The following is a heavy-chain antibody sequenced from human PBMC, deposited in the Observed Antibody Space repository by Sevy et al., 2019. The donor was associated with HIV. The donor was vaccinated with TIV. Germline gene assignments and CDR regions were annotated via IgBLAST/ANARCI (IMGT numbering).Heavy chain of an antibody. V-gene: IGHV1-2*02. J-gene: IGHJ4*02. CDR1: GYTFTGYY. CDR2: INPDSCDP. Sequence: ASVKVSCKASGYTFTGYYMHWMRQAPRQGLEWMGWINPDSCDPTYAPKFQGRVTLTRDTSINTTYMDLRRLKSDDTAVYYCVRDDRDGYFEHWGQGTLVTVSS. CDR3: VRDDRDGYFEH.